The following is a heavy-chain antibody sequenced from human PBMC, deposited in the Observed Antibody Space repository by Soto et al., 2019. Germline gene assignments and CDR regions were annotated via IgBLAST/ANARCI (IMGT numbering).Heavy chain of an antibody. CDR3: AKAYFDILTGYFGDY. V-gene: IGHV3-23*01. Sequence: QLLESGGGLVQPGGSLRLSCAASGFTFSNYAMSWVRQAPGKGLEWVSGMSNSGSRTYYADSVKGRFIISRDNSKNTLYLQMNSLRPEDTAVYYCAKAYFDILTGYFGDYWGQGTLVSVSS. D-gene: IGHD3-9*01. CDR2: MSNSGSRT. CDR1: GFTFSNYA. J-gene: IGHJ4*02.